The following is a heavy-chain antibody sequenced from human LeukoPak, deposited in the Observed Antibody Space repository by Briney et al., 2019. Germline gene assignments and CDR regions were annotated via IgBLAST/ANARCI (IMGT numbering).Heavy chain of an antibody. CDR3: AREQYYDSKGWFDP. J-gene: IGHJ5*02. CDR1: GYTFNSYG. V-gene: IGHV1-18*01. Sequence: ASVKVSCKSSGYTFNSYGITWVRQAPGQGLEWMGWIHTYNGHTNYAQKLQGRVTMTTDTSTSTAYMEQRSLRSDDTAVYYWAREQYYDSKGWFDPWGQGTLVTVSS. D-gene: IGHD3-22*01. CDR2: IHTYNGHT.